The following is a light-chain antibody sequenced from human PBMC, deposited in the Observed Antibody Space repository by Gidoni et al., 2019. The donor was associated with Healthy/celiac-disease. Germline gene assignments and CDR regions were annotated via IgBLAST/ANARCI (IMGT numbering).Light chain of an antibody. V-gene: IGLV1-47*01. CDR1: SSNIGSNY. CDR3: AAWDDRLSGPV. J-gene: IGLJ2*01. CDR2: RNN. Sequence: QSVLTQPPSASGTPWQRVTISCSGSSSNIGSNYVYCYQQLPGTAPKLLIYRNNKRPSGVPDRFSGSKSGTSASLAISGRRSEDEADYYWAAWDDRLSGPVFGGGTKLTVL.